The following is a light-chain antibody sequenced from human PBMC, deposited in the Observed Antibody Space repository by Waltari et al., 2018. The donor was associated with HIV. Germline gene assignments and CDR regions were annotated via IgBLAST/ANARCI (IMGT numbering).Light chain of an antibody. V-gene: IGLV1-44*01. CDR3: AAWDDSLVWV. Sequence: QSVLTQPPSASGTPGQRVTISCSGSSSNIGSNTVNWYQQLPGTAPKLLIYSNNRRPAGVPDRFSGSKSGTSASLAISGLQSEDEADYYCAAWDDSLVWVFGGGTKLTVL. J-gene: IGLJ3*02. CDR2: SNN. CDR1: SSNIGSNT.